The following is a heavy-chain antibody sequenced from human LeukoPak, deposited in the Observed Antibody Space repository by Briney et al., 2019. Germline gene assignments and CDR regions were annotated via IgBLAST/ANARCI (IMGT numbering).Heavy chain of an antibody. J-gene: IGHJ4*02. CDR3: ATDFPGR. CDR1: GYTLTGLS. V-gene: IGHV1-24*01. CDR2: FDPEDGET. Sequence: GASVKVSCKVSGYTLTGLSMHWVRQAPGKGLEWMGGFDPEDGETIYAEKFQGRVTMAEDTSTDTTYMELSSLRSEDTAVYYCATDFPGRWGQGTLVTVSS.